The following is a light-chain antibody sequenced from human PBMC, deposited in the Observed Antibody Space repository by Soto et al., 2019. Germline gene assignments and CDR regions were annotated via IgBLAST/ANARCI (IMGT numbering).Light chain of an antibody. CDR2: DND. Sequence: SVLTQPPSVSAAPGQKVTISCSGGSSSIGNNYVSWYQRLPGTAPKLLIYDNDQRPSGIPDRFSGSKSGTSATLGITGLQAGDEADYYCGTWDSSLGGGAYLFGTGTKVTVL. V-gene: IGLV1-51*01. CDR3: GTWDSSLGGGAYL. J-gene: IGLJ1*01. CDR1: SSSIGNNY.